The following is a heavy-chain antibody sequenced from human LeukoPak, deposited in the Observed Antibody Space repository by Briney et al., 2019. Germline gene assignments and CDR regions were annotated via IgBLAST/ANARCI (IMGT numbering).Heavy chain of an antibody. CDR2: IYTSGST. D-gene: IGHD3-10*01. V-gene: IGHV4-4*09. CDR3: ARHGSGSYYNSYYYYYMDV. Sequence: SETLSLTWTVSGGSISSYYWSWIRQPPGKGLEWIGYIYTSGSTNYNPSLKSRVTISVDTSKNQFSLKLSSVTAADTAVYYCARHGSGSYYNSYYYYYMDVWGKGTTVTVSS. J-gene: IGHJ6*03. CDR1: GGSISSYY.